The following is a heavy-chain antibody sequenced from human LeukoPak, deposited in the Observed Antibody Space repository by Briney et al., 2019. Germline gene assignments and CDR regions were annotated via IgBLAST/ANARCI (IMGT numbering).Heavy chain of an antibody. CDR2: INHSGST. CDR1: GGSFSGYY. J-gene: IGHJ4*02. CDR3: AREALYIWGSYRWGQGPYYFDY. V-gene: IGHV4-34*01. D-gene: IGHD3-16*02. Sequence: PSETLSLTCAVYGGSFSGYYWSWIRQPPGKGLEWIGEINHSGSTNYNPSLKSRVTISVDTSKNQFSLKLSSVTAADTAVYYCAREALYIWGSYRWGQGPYYFDYWGQGTLVTVSS.